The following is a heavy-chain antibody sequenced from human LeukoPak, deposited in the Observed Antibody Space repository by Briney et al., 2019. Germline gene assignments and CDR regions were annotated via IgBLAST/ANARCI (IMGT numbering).Heavy chain of an antibody. CDR2: INHSGST. J-gene: IGHJ5*02. CDR1: GGSFGCYY. CDR3: ARGSLLLFGVVMGFDP. V-gene: IGHV4-34*01. D-gene: IGHD3-3*01. Sequence: SETLSLTCAVYGGSFGCYYWSWIRQPPGKGLEWIGEINHSGSTNYNPSLKSRVTISVDTSKNQFSLKLSSVTAADTAVYYCARGSLLLFGVVMGFDPWGQGTLVTVSS.